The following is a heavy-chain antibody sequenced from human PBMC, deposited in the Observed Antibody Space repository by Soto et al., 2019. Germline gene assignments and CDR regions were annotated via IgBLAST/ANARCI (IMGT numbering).Heavy chain of an antibody. Sequence: GGSLRLSCAASGFTFSSYEMNWVRQAPGKGLEWVSYISSSGSTIYYADSVKGRFTISRDNAKNSLYLQMNSLRAEDTAVYYCAREGFLEWLFPFDYWGQGTLVTVS. CDR2: ISSSGSTI. CDR1: GFTFSSYE. D-gene: IGHD3-3*01. CDR3: AREGFLEWLFPFDY. V-gene: IGHV3-48*03. J-gene: IGHJ4*02.